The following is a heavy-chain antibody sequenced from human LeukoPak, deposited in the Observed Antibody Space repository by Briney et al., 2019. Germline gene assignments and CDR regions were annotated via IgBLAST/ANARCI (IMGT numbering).Heavy chain of an antibody. CDR3: ARLYCSGGSCYGAFDI. CDR1: GGSISSRSYY. V-gene: IGHV4-39*01. D-gene: IGHD2-15*01. Sequence: SETLSLTCTVSGGSISSRSYYWGWIRQPPGKGLEWIGSIHYSGSTYYNPSLKSRLTISVDTSKNQFSLKLSSVTAADTAVYYCARLYCSGGSCYGAFDIWGQGTMVTVSS. CDR2: IHYSGST. J-gene: IGHJ3*02.